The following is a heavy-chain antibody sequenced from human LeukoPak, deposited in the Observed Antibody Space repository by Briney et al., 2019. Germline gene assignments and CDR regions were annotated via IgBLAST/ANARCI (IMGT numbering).Heavy chain of an antibody. D-gene: IGHD6-25*01. CDR3: VRGVNAAGSN. CDR2: IDSDGSTT. CDR1: GFAFFNHW. V-gene: IGHV3-74*01. Sequence: GESLRLSCTASGFAFFNHWMHWVRQAPGKGLVWVSRIDSDGSTTDYADSVKGRFTISRDNAKNTLFLQMSSLRAEDTAVYYCVRGVNAAGSNWGQGALVTVAS. J-gene: IGHJ4*02.